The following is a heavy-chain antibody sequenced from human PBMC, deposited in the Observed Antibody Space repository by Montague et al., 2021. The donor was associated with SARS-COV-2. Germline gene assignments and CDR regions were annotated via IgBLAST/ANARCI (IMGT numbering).Heavy chain of an antibody. CDR1: GGSISSSSYY. V-gene: IGHV4-39*07. CDR2: IYYSGST. D-gene: IGHD3-9*01. CDR3: ARDGSLRFEILIGPRRYYNGMDV. J-gene: IGHJ6*02. Sequence: SETLSLTCTVSGGSISSSSYYWGWLRHPPGRGPEWIGSIYYSGSTYYNPSLKSRVTISVDTSKNQFSLKLSSVTAADTAVYYCARDGSLRFEILIGPRRYYNGMDVRGQGTTVTVSS.